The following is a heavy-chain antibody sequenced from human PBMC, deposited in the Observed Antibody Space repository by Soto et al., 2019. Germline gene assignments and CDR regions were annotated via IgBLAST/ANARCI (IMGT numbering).Heavy chain of an antibody. CDR1: GFTFSSYG. D-gene: IGHD3-3*01. Sequence: GSLRLSCAASGFTFSSYGMHWVRQAPGKGLEWVAVIWYDGSNKYYANSVKGRFTISRDNSKNTLYLQMNSLRAEDTAVYYCARDAFKTSYYDFWSGYPLDYWGQGTLVTVSS. CDR3: ARDAFKTSYYDFWSGYPLDY. J-gene: IGHJ4*02. CDR2: IWYDGSNK. V-gene: IGHV3-33*01.